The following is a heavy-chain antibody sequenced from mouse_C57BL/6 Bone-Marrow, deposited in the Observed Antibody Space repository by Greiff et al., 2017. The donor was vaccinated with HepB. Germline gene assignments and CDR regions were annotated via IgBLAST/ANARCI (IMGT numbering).Heavy chain of an antibody. CDR1: GYTFTSYW. J-gene: IGHJ1*03. CDR3: ARWLLRGVYWYFDV. V-gene: IGHV1-64*01. CDR2: IHPNSGST. Sequence: QVQLQQPGAELVKPGASVKLSCKASGYTFTSYWMHWVKQRPGQGLEWIGMIHPNSGSTNYNEKFKSKATLTVDKSSSTAYMQLSSLTSEDSAVYYCARWLLRGVYWYFDVWGTGTTVTVSS. D-gene: IGHD2-3*01.